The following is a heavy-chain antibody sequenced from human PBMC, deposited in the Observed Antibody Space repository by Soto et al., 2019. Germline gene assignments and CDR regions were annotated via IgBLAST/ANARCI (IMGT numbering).Heavy chain of an antibody. CDR2: IVDSGGRT. Sequence: GGSLRLSCAASGFTFSNCAMNWVRQAPGKGLEWAAGIVDSGGRTFYADSVKGRFTISRDNSKNTLYLQMNSLTAEDTAVYYCARDINSGTYHDHWGQGTLVTVSS. CDR3: ARDINSGTYHDH. J-gene: IGHJ4*02. V-gene: IGHV3-23*01. D-gene: IGHD1-26*01. CDR1: GFTFSNCA.